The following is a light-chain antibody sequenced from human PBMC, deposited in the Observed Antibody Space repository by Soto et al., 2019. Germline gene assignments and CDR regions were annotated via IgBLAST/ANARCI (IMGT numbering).Light chain of an antibody. V-gene: IGKV1-39*01. Sequence: DIQMTQSPSSLSASVGDSVTITCRASQSISSSLNWYQQKPGKAPRLLIYAASTLQSGVPSGFSGIGSGTDFALTISSLQPENFATYYCQQTFTTPHTFGQGTKVDIK. CDR3: QQTFTTPHT. J-gene: IGKJ2*01. CDR1: QSISSS. CDR2: AAS.